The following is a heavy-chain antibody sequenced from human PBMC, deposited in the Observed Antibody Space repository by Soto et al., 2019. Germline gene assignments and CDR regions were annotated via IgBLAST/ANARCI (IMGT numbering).Heavy chain of an antibody. Sequence: GGSLKPSFAASGFTSGTFRRNWFRQAPGKGLEWVSCIGSSSSYMYYADSVKGRFTISRDNAKNSLYLQMNSLRAEDTAVYYCARDGTSIIDYWGQGTLVTVSS. V-gene: IGHV3-21*01. J-gene: IGHJ4*02. CDR2: IGSSSSYM. CDR1: GFTSGTFR. CDR3: ARDGTSIIDY. D-gene: IGHD3-10*01.